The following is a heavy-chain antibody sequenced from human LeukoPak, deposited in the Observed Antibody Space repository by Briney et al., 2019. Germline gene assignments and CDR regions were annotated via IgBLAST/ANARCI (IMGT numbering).Heavy chain of an antibody. CDR3: TTLALQYFDWLLRQTNIDY. D-gene: IGHD3-9*01. CDR1: GFTFSNAW. Sequence: GGSLRLSCAASGFTFSNAWMSWVRQAPGKGLEWVGRIKSKTDGGTTDYAAPVKGRFTISRDDSKNTLYLQMNSLKTEDTAVYYCTTLALQYFDWLLRQTNIDYWGQGTLVTVSS. CDR2: IKSKTDGGTT. V-gene: IGHV3-15*01. J-gene: IGHJ4*02.